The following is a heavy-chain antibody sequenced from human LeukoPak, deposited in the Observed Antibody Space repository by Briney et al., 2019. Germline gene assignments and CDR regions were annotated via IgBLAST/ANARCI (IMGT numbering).Heavy chain of an antibody. CDR1: GITFSRYW. CDR2: IKQDGSEK. CDR3: ARYDGEQQLAWFDY. J-gene: IGHJ4*02. Sequence: PGGSLRLSCAASGITFSRYWMTWVRQAPGKGLEWVANIKQDGSEKNYADSVKGRFTISRDNAKNSLYLQMNSLRAEDTAVYYCARYDGEQQLAWFDYWGQGTLVTVSS. D-gene: IGHD6-13*01. V-gene: IGHV3-7*01.